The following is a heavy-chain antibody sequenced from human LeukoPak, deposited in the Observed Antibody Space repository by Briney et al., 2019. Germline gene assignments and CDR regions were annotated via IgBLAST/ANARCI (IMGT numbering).Heavy chain of an antibody. Sequence: SVKVSCKASGGTFSSYAISWVRQAPGQGLEWMGGIIPIFGTANYAQKFQGRVTISEEESTSTAYMELSSLRSEDTAVYYCARGRTIFGVVTIPDAFDIWGQGTMVTVSS. J-gene: IGHJ3*02. V-gene: IGHV1-69*13. D-gene: IGHD3-3*01. CDR3: ARGRTIFGVVTIPDAFDI. CDR1: GGTFSSYA. CDR2: IIPIFGTA.